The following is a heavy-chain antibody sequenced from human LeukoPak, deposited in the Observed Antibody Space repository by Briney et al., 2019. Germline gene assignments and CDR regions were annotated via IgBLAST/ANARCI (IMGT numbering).Heavy chain of an antibody. D-gene: IGHD2-21*02. J-gene: IGHJ6*04. CDR1: GYTFTGYY. V-gene: IGHV1-2*06. Sequence: ASVKVSCKASGYTFTGYYMHWVRQALGQGLEWMGRINPNSGGANYAQKFQGRVTMTRATSISTAYMELSRLRSDDTAVYYCARDFCGGDCYSRSTYMDVWGKGTTVTVSS. CDR2: INPNSGGA. CDR3: ARDFCGGDCYSRSTYMDV.